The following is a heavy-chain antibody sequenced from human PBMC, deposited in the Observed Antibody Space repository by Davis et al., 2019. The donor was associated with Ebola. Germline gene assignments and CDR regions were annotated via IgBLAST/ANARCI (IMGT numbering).Heavy chain of an antibody. CDR3: ANKNGDLPHYYYGMDV. D-gene: IGHD4-17*01. V-gene: IGHV1-69*13. J-gene: IGHJ6*02. CDR1: LGTFSSYA. CDR2: IIPIFGTA. Sequence: SSVPVSRQASLGTFSSYAISWVRQAPGQGLEWMGGIIPIFGTANYAQKFQGRVTITADESTSTAYMELSSLRSEDTAVYYSANKNGDLPHYYYGMDVWGQGTTVTVSS.